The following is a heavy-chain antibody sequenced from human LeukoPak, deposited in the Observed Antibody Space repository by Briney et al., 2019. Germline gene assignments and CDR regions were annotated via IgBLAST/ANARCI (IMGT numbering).Heavy chain of an antibody. V-gene: IGHV3-23*01. D-gene: IGHD3-22*01. J-gene: IGHJ4*02. CDR1: GFTFSSYA. Sequence: HPGRSLRLSCAASGFTFSSYAMSWVRQAPGKGLEWVSAISGSGGSTYYADSVKGRFTISRDNSKNTLYLQMNSPRAEDTAVYYCAKGYPDSSGYNYFDYWGQGTLVTVSS. CDR2: ISGSGGST. CDR3: AKGYPDSSGYNYFDY.